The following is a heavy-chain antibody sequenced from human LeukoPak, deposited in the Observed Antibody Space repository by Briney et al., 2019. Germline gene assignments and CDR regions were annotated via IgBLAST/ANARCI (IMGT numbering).Heavy chain of an antibody. CDR2: IEQDGSQK. CDR1: GFTFSSYW. Sequence: GGSLRLSCAASGFTFSSYWMSWVRQAPGKGLEWVANIEQDGSQKYYVGSVKGRFTISRDNAKNSLYLQMNTLRAEDTAVYYCARTYYDILTGYSRPYFDYWGQGTLVTVSS. D-gene: IGHD3-9*01. V-gene: IGHV3-7*04. CDR3: ARTYYDILTGYSRPYFDY. J-gene: IGHJ4*02.